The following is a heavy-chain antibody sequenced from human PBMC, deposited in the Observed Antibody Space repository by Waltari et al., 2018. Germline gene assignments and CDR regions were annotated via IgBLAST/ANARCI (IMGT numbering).Heavy chain of an antibody. CDR1: GFTFSSYG. V-gene: IGHV3-30*02. CDR3: AKGTSCPFDY. Sequence: QVQLVESGGGVVQPGGSLRLSCAASGFTFSSYGMHWVRQAPGKGLEWVAFIRDDGSNKYYADSVKGRFTISRDNSKNTLYLQMNSLRTEDTAVYYCAKGTSCPFDYWGQGTLVTVSS. D-gene: IGHD2-2*01. J-gene: IGHJ4*02. CDR2: IRDDGSNK.